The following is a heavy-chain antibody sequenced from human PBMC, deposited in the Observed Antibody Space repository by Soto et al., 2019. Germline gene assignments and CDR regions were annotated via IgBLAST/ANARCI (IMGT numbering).Heavy chain of an antibody. CDR1: GFSFSSSD. V-gene: IGHV3-21*06. Sequence: GGSLRLSCATSGFSFSSSDMTWVRQAPGKGLEYVSSINYSGRYMFYAGSLRGRFTVSRDNAKNSLNLQMNSLRAEDTAVYYCARKSSSDSTGYDYFDYWGQGTLVTVSS. J-gene: IGHJ4*02. CDR2: INYSGRYM. D-gene: IGHD3-22*01. CDR3: ARKSSSDSTGYDYFDY.